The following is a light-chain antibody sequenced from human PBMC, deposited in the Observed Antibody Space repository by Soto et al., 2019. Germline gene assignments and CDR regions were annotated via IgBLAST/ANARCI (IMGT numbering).Light chain of an antibody. CDR1: QNVDRN. J-gene: IGKJ2*01. Sequence: EIVLTQSPATLSSFPGERATLSCRASQNVDRNLLAWYQQKPGQAPRLLIYDVSNRATGIPARFSGSGSGTDFTLTISSLEPEDFAVYYCQQRSSWPSTFGQGTKLEIK. CDR2: DVS. CDR3: QQRSSWPST. V-gene: IGKV3-11*01.